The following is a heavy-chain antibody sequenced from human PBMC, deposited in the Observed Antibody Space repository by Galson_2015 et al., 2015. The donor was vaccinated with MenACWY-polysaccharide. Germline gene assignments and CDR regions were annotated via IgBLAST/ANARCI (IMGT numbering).Heavy chain of an antibody. CDR2: ISSSGGTT. J-gene: IGHJ4*02. Sequence: SLRLSCAASGLTLSNHTMNWVRQAPGKRLEWVSTISSSGGTTYYADSAKGRFTISRDNSKNTLYLQMNSLRAEDTAVYYCAKVTGISPNDFWGQGTLVTVSS. D-gene: IGHD7-27*01. CDR3: AKVTGISPNDF. V-gene: IGHV3-23*01. CDR1: GLTLSNHT.